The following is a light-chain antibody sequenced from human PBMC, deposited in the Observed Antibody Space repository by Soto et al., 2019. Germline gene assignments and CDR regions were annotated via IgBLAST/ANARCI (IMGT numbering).Light chain of an antibody. CDR1: SSDVGGYNY. CDR2: EVS. J-gene: IGLJ1*01. CDR3: SYYSGNNYHYV. V-gene: IGLV2-8*01. Sequence: QSVLTQPPSASGSFGQSVTISCTGTSSDVGGYNYVSWYQQHPGKAPKLMIYEVSERPSGVPDRFSGSKSGNTASLTVSGLQADDDADYYCSYYSGNNYHYVFGTGTKVTVL.